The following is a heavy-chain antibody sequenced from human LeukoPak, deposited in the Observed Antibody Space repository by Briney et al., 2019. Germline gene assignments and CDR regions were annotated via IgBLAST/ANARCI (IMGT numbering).Heavy chain of an antibody. CDR3: GRVSWDWANYPFDV. D-gene: IGHD3/OR15-3a*01. Sequence: GGSLRLSCAASGFTFSSYAMNWVRQAPGKGLEWVSAISGSGGSTYYADSVKGRFTIPRDNAKNTLYLQMNSVRAEDTAVYYCGRVSWDWANYPFDVWGQGTKVTVSS. CDR1: GFTFSSYA. CDR2: ISGSGGST. V-gene: IGHV3-23*01. J-gene: IGHJ3*01.